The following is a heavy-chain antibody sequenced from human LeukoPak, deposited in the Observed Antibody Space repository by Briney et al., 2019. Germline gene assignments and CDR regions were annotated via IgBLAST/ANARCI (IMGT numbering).Heavy chain of an antibody. CDR3: ARPSRIAVAGTYYCYMDV. CDR1: GYSISSGYY. D-gene: IGHD6-19*01. CDR2: ISHSGST. Sequence: PSETLSLTCTVSGYSISSGYYWGWIRQPPGKGLKWIGSISHSGSTYYNPSLKSRVTISVDTSKNQFSLKLSSVTAADTAVYYCARPSRIAVAGTYYCYMDVWGKGTTVTVSS. V-gene: IGHV4-38-2*02. J-gene: IGHJ6*03.